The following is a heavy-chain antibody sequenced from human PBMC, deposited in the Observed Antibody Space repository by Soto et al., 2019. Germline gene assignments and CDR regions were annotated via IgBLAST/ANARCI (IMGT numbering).Heavy chain of an antibody. CDR2: ISAYNGET. CDR1: AYTFSNYG. V-gene: IGHV1-18*01. D-gene: IGHD1-1*01. CDR3: ATVIMRQLEFDL. J-gene: IGHJ2*01. Sequence: ASVKVSCKASAYTFSNYGINWVRQAPGQGLEWMGLISAYNGETIYAQKFQGRVTMTEDTSTDTAYMELSSLRSEDTAVYYCATVIMRQLEFDLWGRGTLVTVSS.